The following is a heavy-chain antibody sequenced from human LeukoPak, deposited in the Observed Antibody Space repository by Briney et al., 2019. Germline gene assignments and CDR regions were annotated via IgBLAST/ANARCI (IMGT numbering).Heavy chain of an antibody. CDR3: ARHGRYYYILTGDYYCYDG. Sequence: SETLSLTCTVSGGSISSSSYYWGWIRQPPGKGLEWIGSIYYSGSTSYNPSLKGRVTISVDAAKNHFSLKLSSVTAADTAVYYCARHGRYYYILTGDYYCYDGWSQRTPVTVS. V-gene: IGHV4-39*01. CDR2: IYYSGST. D-gene: IGHD3-9*01. J-gene: IGHJ5*02. CDR1: GGSISSSSYY.